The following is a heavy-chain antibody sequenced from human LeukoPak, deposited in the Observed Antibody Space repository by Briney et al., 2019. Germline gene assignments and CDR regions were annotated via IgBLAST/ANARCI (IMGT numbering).Heavy chain of an antibody. CDR2: IRSDAYGGST. V-gene: IGHV3-49*04. CDR3: TRDDKQSYFDTTAYWTLFDY. CDR1: GFTLGDYA. J-gene: IGHJ4*02. D-gene: IGHD3-22*01. Sequence: GGSLRLSCTGSGFTLGDYALSWVRQAPGKGLEWIGSIRSDAYGGSTQYAASVTGRFTISRDDSDNIVYLQMNSLQTDDTAVYYCTRDDKQSYFDTTAYWTLFDYWGQGTLVTVSS.